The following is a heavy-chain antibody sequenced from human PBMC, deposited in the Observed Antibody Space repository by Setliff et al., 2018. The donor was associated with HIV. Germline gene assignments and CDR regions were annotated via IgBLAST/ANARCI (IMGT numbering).Heavy chain of an antibody. CDR2: IYHSGST. V-gene: IGHV4-4*02. Sequence: PSETLSLTCAVSGGSISSSNWWSWVRQPPGKGLEWIGEIYHSGSTNYNPSLKSRVTISLDRSKTQFSLKLSSVTAADTAVYYCARDNSYYYGSGSHYWYGMDVCGKGTTVTVSS. J-gene: IGHJ6*04. CDR1: GGSISSSNW. D-gene: IGHD3-10*01. CDR3: ARDNSYYYGSGSHYWYGMDV.